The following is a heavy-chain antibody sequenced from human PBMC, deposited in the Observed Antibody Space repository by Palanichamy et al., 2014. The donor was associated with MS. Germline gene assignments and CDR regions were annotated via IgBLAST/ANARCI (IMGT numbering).Heavy chain of an antibody. V-gene: IGHV3-7*01. CDR2: INQDETEK. CDR1: GFTFSSYW. CDR3: ARDRERGFDY. J-gene: IGHJ4*02. Sequence: EVQLVESGGGLVQFGESLRLSCAASGFTFSSYWMSWVRQAPGKVLEWVANINQDETEKYYVDSVRGRFTISRDNAKNSLFLQMNSLRAEDTAVYYCARDRERGFDYWGQGILVTVSS. D-gene: IGHD1-1*01.